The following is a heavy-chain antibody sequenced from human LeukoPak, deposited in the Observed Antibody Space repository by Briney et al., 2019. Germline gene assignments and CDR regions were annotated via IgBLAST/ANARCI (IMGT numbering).Heavy chain of an antibody. CDR1: GFTLSNYW. CDR2: LKKDGSEK. CDR3: AKDPQYRWISGWFLGEFDY. J-gene: IGHJ4*02. V-gene: IGHV3-7*03. Sequence: GGALRLSCAAEGFTLSNYWMSWGRPAPGKGLEGVAHLKKDGSEKYYVDSVKGRFTISRDNAKNSLYLQMNSLRVEDTALYYCAKDPQYRWISGWFLGEFDYWGQGTLVTVSS. D-gene: IGHD6-19*01.